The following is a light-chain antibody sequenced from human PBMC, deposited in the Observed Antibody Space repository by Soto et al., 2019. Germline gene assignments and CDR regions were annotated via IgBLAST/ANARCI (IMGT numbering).Light chain of an antibody. CDR1: QSVSIY. J-gene: IGKJ2*01. CDR2: ASS. CDR3: QQSYSTPT. Sequence: DIQMTQSPSSLSASVGDRVTITCRTSQSVSIYVNWYQQKPGKAPILLIYASSSLRSGVPSRFSGSGSGTDFTLTISSLEPEDFATYYCQQSYSTPTFGQGTKVEIK. V-gene: IGKV1-39*01.